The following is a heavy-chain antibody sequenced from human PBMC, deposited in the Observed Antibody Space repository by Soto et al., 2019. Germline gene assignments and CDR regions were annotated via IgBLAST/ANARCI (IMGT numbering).Heavy chain of an antibody. CDR2: VSGYNGDT. V-gene: IGHV1-18*01. CDR1: GYTFSRYG. D-gene: IGHD2-8*01. J-gene: IGHJ6*02. Sequence: QGQLVQSRPEVKKPGASVKVSCKASGYTFSRYGISWVRQAPGQGLEWMGWVSGYNGDTKYAQKVQGRVTMTIDTSTYTAYMELRSLTSDDTAKYYCAKNGQPPYYYYGMDVWGQGTTVTVSS. CDR3: AKNGQPPYYYYGMDV.